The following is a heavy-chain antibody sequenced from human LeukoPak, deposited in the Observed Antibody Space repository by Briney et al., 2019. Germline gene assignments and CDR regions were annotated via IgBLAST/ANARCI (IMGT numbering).Heavy chain of an antibody. V-gene: IGHV3-21*01. CDR1: GFTFSSYS. Sequence: GGSLRLSCAASGFTFSSYSMSWVRQAPGKGLEWVSSISSSSSYIYYADSVKGRFTISRDNAKNSLYLQMNSLRAEDTAVYYCARGFMPGGTHGDYYYYMDVWGKGTTVTVSS. D-gene: IGHD2-8*01. CDR3: ARGFMPGGTHGDYYYYMDV. J-gene: IGHJ6*03. CDR2: ISSSSSYI.